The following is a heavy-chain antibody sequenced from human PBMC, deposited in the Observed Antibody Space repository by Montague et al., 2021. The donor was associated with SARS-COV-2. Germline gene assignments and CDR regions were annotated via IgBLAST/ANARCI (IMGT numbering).Heavy chain of an antibody. D-gene: IGHD3-10*01. J-gene: IGHJ3*02. CDR1: GGSITWNYY. V-gene: IGHV4-39*01. CDR3: ARPLVRGVPKAFDI. Sequence: SETLSLTCTVSGGSITWNYYWGWIRQPPGKALEWVGNIYYSGTTFINPPLESRVTISVDASKNQFSLNLTSVTAADTAVYYCARPLVRGVPKAFDIWGQGALVIVSS. CDR2: IYYSGTT.